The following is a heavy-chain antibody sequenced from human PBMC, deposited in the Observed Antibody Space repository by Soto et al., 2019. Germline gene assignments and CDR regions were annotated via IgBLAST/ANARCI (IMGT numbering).Heavy chain of an antibody. CDR3: ARVCGGDCHNGMDV. D-gene: IGHD2-21*02. CDR1: GVSISSGGYY. CDR2: IYYSGST. J-gene: IGHJ6*02. Sequence: SVTLSLTCTVSGVSISSGGYYWRWIRQHPGKGLEWIGYIYYSGSTYYNPSLQSRVTISVDTSKNQFSLKLSSVTAADTAVYYCARVCGGDCHNGMDVWGQGTTVTVSS. V-gene: IGHV4-31*03.